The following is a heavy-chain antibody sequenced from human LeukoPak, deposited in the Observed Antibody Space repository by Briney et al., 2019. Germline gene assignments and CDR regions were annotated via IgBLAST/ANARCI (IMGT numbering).Heavy chain of an antibody. CDR2: INSDGSSA. V-gene: IGHV3-74*01. CDR3: ARGLTIFGAVNDAFDI. J-gene: IGHJ3*02. D-gene: IGHD3-3*01. Sequence: GGSLRLSCAASGFTFSSYWMRWVRQAPGKGLVWVGHINSDGSSATYADSVKGRFTISRDNAKNTLYLQMNSLRAEDAAVYYCARGLTIFGAVNDAFDIWGQGTMVTVSS. CDR1: GFTFSSYW.